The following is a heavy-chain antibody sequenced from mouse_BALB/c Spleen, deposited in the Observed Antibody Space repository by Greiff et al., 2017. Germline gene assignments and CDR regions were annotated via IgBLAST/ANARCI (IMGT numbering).Heavy chain of an antibody. CDR3: ARFYYDYGDAMDY. D-gene: IGHD2-4*01. V-gene: IGHV1-4*02. J-gene: IGHJ4*01. CDR1: GYTFTSYT. CDR2: INPSSGYT. Sequence: QVQLKQSAAELARPGASVKMSCKASGYTFTSYTMHWVKQRPGQGLEWIGYINPSSGYTEYNQKFKDKTTLTADKSSSTAYMQLSSLTSEDSAVYYCARFYYDYGDAMDYWGQGTSVTVSS.